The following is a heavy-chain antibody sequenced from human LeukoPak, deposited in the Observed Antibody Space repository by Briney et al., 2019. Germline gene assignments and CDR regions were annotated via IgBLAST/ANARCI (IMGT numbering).Heavy chain of an antibody. CDR1: GGSISSSSYY. V-gene: IGHV4-39*07. CDR2: IYHSGST. J-gene: IGHJ4*02. Sequence: PSETLSLTCTVSGGSISSSSYYWGWIRQPPGKGLEWIGYIYHSGSTYYNPSLKSRVTISVDRSKNQFSLKLSSVTAADTAVYYCARGGGDIVVVPAASDGWFDYWGQGTLVTVSS. D-gene: IGHD2-2*01. CDR3: ARGGGDIVVVPAASDGWFDY.